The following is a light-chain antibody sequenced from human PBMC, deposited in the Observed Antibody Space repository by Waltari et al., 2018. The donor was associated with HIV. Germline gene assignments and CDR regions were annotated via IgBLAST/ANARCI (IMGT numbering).Light chain of an antibody. CDR1: NIGAKS. CDR2: RDD. Sequence: SYEVTQPLSVSVALGQTAKITCGGNNIGAKSVHSYQQKPGQIPLLVIYRDDSRPSGIPERFYGFSSGNTATLTISRAEVADEADYYCQLWDSNTAVFGGGTRLTVL. V-gene: IGLV3-9*01. CDR3: QLWDSNTAV. J-gene: IGLJ2*01.